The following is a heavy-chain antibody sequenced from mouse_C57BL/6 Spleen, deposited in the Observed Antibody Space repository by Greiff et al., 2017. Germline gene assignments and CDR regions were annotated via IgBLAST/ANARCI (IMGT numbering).Heavy chain of an antibody. D-gene: IGHD2-4*01. CDR3: ARAIYYDYDDY. J-gene: IGHJ2*01. CDR2: IYPRSGNT. V-gene: IGHV1-81*01. CDR1: GYTFTSYG. Sequence: LVESGAELARPGASVKLSCKASGYTFTSYGISWVKQRTGQGLEWIGEIYPRSGNTYYNEKFKGKATLTADKSSSTAYMELRSLTSEDSAVYFCARAIYYDYDDYWGQGTTLTVSS.